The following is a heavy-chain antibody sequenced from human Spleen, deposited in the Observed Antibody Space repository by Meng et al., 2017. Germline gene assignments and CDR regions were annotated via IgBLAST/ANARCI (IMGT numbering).Heavy chain of an antibody. J-gene: IGHJ4*02. CDR2: INHSGST. V-gene: IGHV4-34*01. D-gene: IGHD4-11*01. CDR1: GGSFSNYY. CDR3: ARGPTTMAHDFDY. Sequence: QLQQWAPGLLNPSATLSLSGVVSGGSFSNYYWSWIRQPPGKGLEWIGEINHSGSTNYNPSLESRATISVDTSQNNLSLKLSSVTAADSAVYYCARGPTTMAHDFDYWGQGTLVTVSS.